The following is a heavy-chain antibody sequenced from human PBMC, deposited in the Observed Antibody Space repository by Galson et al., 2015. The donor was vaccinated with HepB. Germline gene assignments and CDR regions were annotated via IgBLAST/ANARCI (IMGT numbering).Heavy chain of an antibody. Sequence: SVKASCKASGYTFTSYGISWVRQAPGQGLEWMGWISAYNGNTNYAQKLQGRVTMTTDTSTSTAYMELRSLRSDDTAVYYCARDTPVLLVWEQQLGYNWFDPWGQGTLVTVSS. D-gene: IGHD6-13*01. CDR2: ISAYNGNT. J-gene: IGHJ5*02. V-gene: IGHV1-18*01. CDR1: GYTFTSYG. CDR3: ARDTPVLLVWEQQLGYNWFDP.